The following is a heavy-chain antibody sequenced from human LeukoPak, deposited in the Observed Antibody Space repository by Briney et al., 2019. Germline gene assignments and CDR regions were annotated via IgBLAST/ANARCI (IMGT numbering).Heavy chain of an antibody. D-gene: IGHD3-10*01. Sequence: AASVKVSCKASGYTFTSYDINWVRQATGQGLEWMGWMNPNSGNTGYAQKFQGRVTMTRNTSISTAYMELSSLRSEDTAVYYCARGRYYGSGSYYYYYYGMDVWGQGTTVTVSS. J-gene: IGHJ6*02. V-gene: IGHV1-8*01. CDR1: GYTFTSYD. CDR2: MNPNSGNT. CDR3: ARGRYYGSGSYYYYYYGMDV.